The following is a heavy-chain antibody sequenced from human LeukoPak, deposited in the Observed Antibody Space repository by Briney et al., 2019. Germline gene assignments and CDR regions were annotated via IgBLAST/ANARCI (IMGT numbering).Heavy chain of an antibody. D-gene: IGHD2-15*01. CDR3: AKDLKVCSGGCCRMGPEYLHH. V-gene: IGHV3-7*05. Sequence: PGGSLRLSCAASGFTFSRYWMTWVRQAPGKGLEWVANIKDDGSEKNYVDSVKGRFTISRDNAKNSLYLQMNSLRAEDTAVYYCAKDLKVCSGGCCRMGPEYLHHWGQGTLVTVSS. CDR2: IKDDGSEK. CDR1: GFTFSRYW. J-gene: IGHJ1*01.